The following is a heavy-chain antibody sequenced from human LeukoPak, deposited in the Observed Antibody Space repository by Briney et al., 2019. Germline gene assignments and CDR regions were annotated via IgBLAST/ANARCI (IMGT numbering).Heavy chain of an antibody. J-gene: IGHJ4*02. CDR2: ISYTGNT. V-gene: IGHV1-18*01. D-gene: IGHD3-10*01. Sequence: ASVKVSFKASGYSFTNYGICWVRQAPGQGLEWMGWISYTGNTKYAPKVQGRVTMTTDTSTSTAYMELSRLRSDDTAVYYCARVVGGNYYGSETGDYWGQGTLVTVSS. CDR1: GYSFTNYG. CDR3: ARVVGGNYYGSETGDY.